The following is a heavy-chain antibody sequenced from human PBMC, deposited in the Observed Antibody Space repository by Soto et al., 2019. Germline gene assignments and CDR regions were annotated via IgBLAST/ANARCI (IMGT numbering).Heavy chain of an antibody. J-gene: IGHJ3*02. D-gene: IGHD2-15*01. CDR2: IYYSGST. CDR1: GGSISSSSYY. Sequence: SETLSLTCTVSGGSISSSSYYWGWIRQPPGKGLEWIGSIYYSGSTYYNPSLKSRVTISVDTSKNQFSLKLSSVTAADTAVYYCARVYCSGGSCYSHAFDIWGQGTMVTGSS. V-gene: IGHV4-39*01. CDR3: ARVYCSGGSCYSHAFDI.